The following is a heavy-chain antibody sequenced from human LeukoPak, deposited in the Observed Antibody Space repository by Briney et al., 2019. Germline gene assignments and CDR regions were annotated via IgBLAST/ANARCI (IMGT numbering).Heavy chain of an antibody. D-gene: IGHD3-3*01. CDR2: TYYSGST. J-gene: IGHJ3*02. Sequence: NPSETLSLTCTVSGGSISSSSYYWGWIRQPPGKGLEWIGSTYYSGSTYYNPSLKSRVTISVDTSKNQFSLKLSSVTAADTAVYYCARPAYYDFWSGYSYDAFDIWGQGTMVTVSS. V-gene: IGHV4-39*01. CDR1: GGSISSSSYY. CDR3: ARPAYYDFWSGYSYDAFDI.